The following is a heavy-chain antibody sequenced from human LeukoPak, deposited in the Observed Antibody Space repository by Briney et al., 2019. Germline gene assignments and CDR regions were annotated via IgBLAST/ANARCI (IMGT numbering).Heavy chain of an antibody. CDR1: GFTVSSNY. Sequence: PGGSLRLSCAASGFTVSSNYMSWVRQAPGKGLEWVSAISGSGGSTYYADSAKGRFTISRDNSKNTLYLQMNSLRAEDTAVYYCAKSLTGLTYYDFWSGYPVEDYWGQGTLVTVSS. V-gene: IGHV3-23*01. CDR2: ISGSGGST. J-gene: IGHJ4*02. CDR3: AKSLTGLTYYDFWSGYPVEDY. D-gene: IGHD3-3*01.